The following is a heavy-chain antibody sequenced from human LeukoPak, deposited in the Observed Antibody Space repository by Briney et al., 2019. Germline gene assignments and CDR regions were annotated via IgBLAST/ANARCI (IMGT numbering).Heavy chain of an antibody. Sequence: PGGSLRLSCAASGFTFSSYEMNWVRQAPGKGLEWVSYISSSGSTIYYADSVKGRFTISRDNAKNSLYLQMNSLRAEDTAVYYCARDDFDAFDIWGRGTMVTVSS. D-gene: IGHD3-3*01. V-gene: IGHV3-48*03. CDR3: ARDDFDAFDI. CDR1: GFTFSSYE. J-gene: IGHJ3*02. CDR2: ISSSGSTI.